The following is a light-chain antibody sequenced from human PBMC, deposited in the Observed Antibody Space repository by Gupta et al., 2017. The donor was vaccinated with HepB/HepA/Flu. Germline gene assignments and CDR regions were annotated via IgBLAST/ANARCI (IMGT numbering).Light chain of an antibody. V-gene: IGKV1-39*01. CDR3: QQSDSIPGS. CDR2: GAS. J-gene: IGKJ2*04. Sequence: DIQMTQSPSSLSASVGDRVTITCRASQRIGTYLNWYQQKPGKAPKVLIYGASSLQSGVPSRFSGSGSGTDFTLTISRLQPEDFATYYCQQSDSIPGSFGQGTKVEIK. CDR1: QRIGTY.